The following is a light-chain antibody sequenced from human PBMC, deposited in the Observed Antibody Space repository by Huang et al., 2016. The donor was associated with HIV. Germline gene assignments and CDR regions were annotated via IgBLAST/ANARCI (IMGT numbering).Light chain of an antibody. CDR2: LGS. J-gene: IGKJ2*01. CDR3: MQALQNPYT. V-gene: IGKV2-28*01. CDR1: QSLLHSNGYNY. Sequence: DIVMTQSPLSLPVTPGEPASISCRSSQSLLHSNGYNYLDWYLQKPGQSPQLLIYLGSNRASGVPDRFSSSGSCTDFTLKISRVEAEDVGVYYCMQALQNPYTFGQGTKLEIK.